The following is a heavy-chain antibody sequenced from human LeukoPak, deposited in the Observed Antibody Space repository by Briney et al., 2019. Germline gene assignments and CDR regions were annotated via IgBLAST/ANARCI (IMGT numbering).Heavy chain of an antibody. CDR3: AKEPAYCGGDCYFLLDY. CDR2: IPGSGGST. D-gene: IGHD2-21*02. CDR1: GFTFSSYA. V-gene: IGHV3-23*01. Sequence: PGGSLRLSCAASGFTFSSYAMSWVRQAPGKGLEWVSAIPGSGGSTYYADSVKGRFTISRDNSKNTLYLQMNNLRAEDTAVYYCAKEPAYCGGDCYFLLDYWGQGTLVTVSS. J-gene: IGHJ4*02.